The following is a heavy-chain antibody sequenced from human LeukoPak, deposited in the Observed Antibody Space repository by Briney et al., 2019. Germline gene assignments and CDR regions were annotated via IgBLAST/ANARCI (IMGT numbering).Heavy chain of an antibody. V-gene: IGHV4-34*01. J-gene: IGHJ4*02. D-gene: IGHD3-22*01. CDR3: ASLRGTSFYYDSGGYLGY. Sequence: SETLSLTCTVSGGSISEYYWSWIRQPPGKGLEWIGEINHSGSTNYNPSLKSRATISVDTSKSQFSLKLSSVTAADTAVYYCASLRGTSFYYDSGGYLGYWGQGTLVTVPS. CDR2: INHSGST. CDR1: GGSISEYY.